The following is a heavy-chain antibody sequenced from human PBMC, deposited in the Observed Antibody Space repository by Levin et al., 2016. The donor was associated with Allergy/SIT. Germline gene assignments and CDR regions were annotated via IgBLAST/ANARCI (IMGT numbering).Heavy chain of an antibody. CDR1: GFTFSSYS. V-gene: IGHV3-21*01. D-gene: IGHD3-3*02. CDR2: ISSSSSYI. Sequence: GESLKISCAASGFTFSSYSMNWVRQAPGKGLEWVSSISSSSSYIYYADSVKGRFTISRDNAKNSLYLQMNSLRAEDTAVYYCARGRGHFWSGSGAFDIWGQGTMVTVSS. J-gene: IGHJ3*02. CDR3: ARGRGHFWSGSGAFDI.